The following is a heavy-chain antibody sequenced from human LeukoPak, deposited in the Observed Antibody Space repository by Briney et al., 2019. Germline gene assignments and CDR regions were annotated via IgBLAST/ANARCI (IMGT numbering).Heavy chain of an antibody. D-gene: IGHD5-12*01. CDR1: GGSISSYY. CDR2: IYNSGST. Sequence: SETLSLTCTVSGGSISSYYWSWIRQPPGKGLEWIGYIYNSGSTNYNPSLKSRVTISVDTSKNQFSLKLTSVTAADTAVYYCARKTRIVAREIAFDIWGQGTMVTVSS. CDR3: ARKTRIVAREIAFDI. V-gene: IGHV4-59*08. J-gene: IGHJ3*02.